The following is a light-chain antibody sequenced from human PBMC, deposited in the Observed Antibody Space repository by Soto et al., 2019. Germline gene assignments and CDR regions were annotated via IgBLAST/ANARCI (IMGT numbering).Light chain of an antibody. V-gene: IGLV2-14*01. CDR1: RSDIGSYNY. CDR2: EVS. J-gene: IGLJ2*01. Sequence: QSVLTQPASVSGSPGQSITITCTGSRSDIGSYNYVSWYQHHPGKAPRLIIFEVSNRPSGVSNRFSGSKSGNTASLTVSGLQTDDESEYFCSSFTTANTVVFGGGTKLTVL. CDR3: SSFTTANTVV.